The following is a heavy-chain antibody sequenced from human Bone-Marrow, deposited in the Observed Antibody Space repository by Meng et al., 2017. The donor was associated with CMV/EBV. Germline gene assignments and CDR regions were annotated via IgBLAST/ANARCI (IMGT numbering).Heavy chain of an antibody. CDR2: IRYDGSNK. V-gene: IGHV3-30*02. CDR1: GFTFSSYG. D-gene: IGHD3-10*01. CDR3: ARVPFMVRGTFDY. Sequence: GESLKISCAASGFTFSSYGMHWVRQAPGKGLEWVGFIRYDGSNKYYADSVKGRFTISRDNSKNTLYLQMNSLRAEDTAVYYCARVPFMVRGTFDYWGQGTLVTVSS. J-gene: IGHJ4*02.